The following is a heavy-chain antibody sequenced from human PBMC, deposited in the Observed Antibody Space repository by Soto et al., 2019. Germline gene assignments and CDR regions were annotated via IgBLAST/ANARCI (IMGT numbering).Heavy chain of an antibody. D-gene: IGHD2-15*01. J-gene: IGHJ4*02. Sequence: QVQLVQSGAEVKKPGSSVKVSCNASGYTFTNFYVHWVRQAPGQGLERMGRINPSGGSKSYAQRFQGRVTMTRDTSTSTVYMQLRSLRSEDTAVYFCARGGSVVVVADGFGYWGQGTLVTVSS. CDR1: GYTFTNFY. CDR2: INPSGGSK. CDR3: ARGGSVVVVADGFGY. V-gene: IGHV1-46*03.